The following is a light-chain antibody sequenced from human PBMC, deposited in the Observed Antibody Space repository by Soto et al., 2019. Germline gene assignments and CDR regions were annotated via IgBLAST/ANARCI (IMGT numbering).Light chain of an antibody. Sequence: GVRVIITCRASQNINNWIAWYQQKPGKAPKFLIYDASTLESGVPSRFSGSGFGTEFSLTISSLQPDDFGSYYCQHMRTFGQGTKVDIK. V-gene: IGKV1-5*01. CDR1: QNINNW. CDR3: QHMRT. J-gene: IGKJ1*01. CDR2: DAS.